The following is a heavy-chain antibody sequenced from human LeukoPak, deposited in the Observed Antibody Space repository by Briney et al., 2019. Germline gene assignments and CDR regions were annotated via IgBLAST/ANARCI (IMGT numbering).Heavy chain of an antibody. D-gene: IGHD3-10*01. J-gene: IGHJ6*02. CDR1: GGSISSYY. V-gene: IGHV4-59*01. CDR3: ARDLLGGSGSSLRYYYYYGMDV. Sequence: SETLSLTCTVSGGSISSYYWSWIRQPPGKGLEWIGYIYYSGSTNYNPSLKSRVTISVDTSKNQFSLKLSSVTAADTAVYYCARDLLGGSGSSLRYYYYYGMDVWGQGTTVTVSS. CDR2: IYYSGST.